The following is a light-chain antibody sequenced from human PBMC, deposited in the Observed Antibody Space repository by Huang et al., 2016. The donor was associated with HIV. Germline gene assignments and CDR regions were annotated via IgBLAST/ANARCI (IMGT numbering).Light chain of an antibody. CDR2: RVS. CDR1: QSLVHSDGSTC. J-gene: IGKJ4*01. CDR3: MQATHWPLT. V-gene: IGKV2-30*02. Sequence: DVVLTQSPLSLPVTLGQPASISCRSSQSLVHSDGSTCFTCFHQRPGQTPRRLIDRVSSRESGVPDRFSGSGSISDFTLKISRVEAEDVGVFYCMQATHWPLTFGGGTKVEIK.